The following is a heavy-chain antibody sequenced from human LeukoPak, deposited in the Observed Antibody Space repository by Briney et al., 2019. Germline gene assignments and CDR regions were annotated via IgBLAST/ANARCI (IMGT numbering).Heavy chain of an antibody. D-gene: IGHD2-2*02. CDR1: GDSISSGDYY. CDR2: IYYSGST. V-gene: IGHV4-30-4*08. Sequence: SETLSLTCTVSGDSISSGDYYWTWIRQPPGKGLEWIGYIYYSGSTYYNPSLKSRLTILVVTSKNQFSLKLSSVTAADTALYYCARDLRPLYRENWFDPWGQGTLVTVSS. CDR3: ARDLRPLYRENWFDP. J-gene: IGHJ5*02.